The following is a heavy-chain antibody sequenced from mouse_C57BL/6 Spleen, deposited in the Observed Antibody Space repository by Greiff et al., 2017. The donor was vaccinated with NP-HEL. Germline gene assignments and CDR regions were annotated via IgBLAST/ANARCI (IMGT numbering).Heavy chain of an antibody. CDR2: IYPGSGST. V-gene: IGHV1-55*01. CDR3: AGYGNYFDY. D-gene: IGHD2-1*01. Sequence: QVQLQQPGAELVKPGASVKMSCKASGYTFTSYWLTWVKQRPGHGLEWIGAIYPGSGSTNYNEKFKGKATLTVDTSSSTAYLQLSSRTSKDSAVYYCAGYGNYFDYWGQGTTLTVSA. J-gene: IGHJ2*01. CDR1: GYTFTSYW.